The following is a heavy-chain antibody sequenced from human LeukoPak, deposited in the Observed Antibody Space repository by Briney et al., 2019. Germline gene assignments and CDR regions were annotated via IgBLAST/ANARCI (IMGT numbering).Heavy chain of an antibody. J-gene: IGHJ4*02. CDR1: GFTFSTYS. D-gene: IGHD3-16*02. Sequence: GGSLRLSCAASGFTFSTYSMNWVRQAPGKGLEWVSSISSRSSYIYYADSMKGRFTISRDNAKNSLYLQMNSLRAEDTAVYYCARDGNVWGSYRFFDYWGQGTLVTVSS. CDR2: ISSRSSYI. V-gene: IGHV3-21*01. CDR3: ARDGNVWGSYRFFDY.